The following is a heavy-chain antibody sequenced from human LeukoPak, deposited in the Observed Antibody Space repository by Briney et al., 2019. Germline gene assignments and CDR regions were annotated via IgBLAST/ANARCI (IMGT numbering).Heavy chain of an antibody. CDR2: INPDGGAT. D-gene: IGHD4-17*01. Sequence: GGSLRLSCVGSGFAFSAYWMSWVRQGPGKGLDWVASINPDGGATRYVDSVRGRFTISRDNAQNSLYLQMNSLSAEDTAVYYCARLFGGVTTFDNWGQGSLVTVSS. J-gene: IGHJ4*02. CDR1: GFAFSAYW. V-gene: IGHV3-7*01. CDR3: ARLFGGVTTFDN.